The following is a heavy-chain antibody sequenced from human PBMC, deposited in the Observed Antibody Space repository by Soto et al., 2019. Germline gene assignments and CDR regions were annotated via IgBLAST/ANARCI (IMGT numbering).Heavy chain of an antibody. D-gene: IGHD6-19*01. CDR3: ARGNSGAFDI. Sequence: QVQLVQSGAEVKKPGASVKVSCKASGYTLTTYSMHWVRQAPGQRLEWMGWMNPLNGDTKYSQRFQGRLTIIRDTSASTAYMELSSLTSEDTAIYYCARGNSGAFDIWGQGTMVTVSS. J-gene: IGHJ3*02. CDR2: MNPLNGDT. V-gene: IGHV1-3*01. CDR1: GYTLTTYS.